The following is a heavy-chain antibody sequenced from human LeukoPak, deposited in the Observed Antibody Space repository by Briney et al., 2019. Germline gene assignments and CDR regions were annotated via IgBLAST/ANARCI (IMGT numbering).Heavy chain of an antibody. V-gene: IGHV4-4*08. CDR3: ARVTSTVTSYYFDY. CDR2: IYTSGST. J-gene: IGHJ4*02. Sequence: PSETLSLTCTVSGGSISSYYWSWIRQPPGKGLEWIGYIYTSGSTNYNPSLKSRVTMSVDTSKNQFSLKLSSVTAADTAVYYCARVTSTVTSYYFDYWGQGTLVTVSS. CDR1: GGSISSYY. D-gene: IGHD4-17*01.